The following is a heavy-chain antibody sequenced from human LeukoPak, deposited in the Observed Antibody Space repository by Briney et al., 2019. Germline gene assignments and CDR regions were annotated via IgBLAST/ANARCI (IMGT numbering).Heavy chain of an antibody. D-gene: IGHD6-13*01. J-gene: IGHJ4*02. CDR3: AKDPAMGAAAGYFDY. CDR1: GFTFSSYA. V-gene: IGHV3-23*01. CDR2: ISGSGGST. Sequence: TGGSLRLSCAASGFTFSSYAMSWVRQAPGKGLEWVSAISGSGGSTYYADSVKGRFTISRDNSKNTLYLQMNSLRAEDTAVYYCAKDPAMGAAAGYFDYWGQGTLVTVSS.